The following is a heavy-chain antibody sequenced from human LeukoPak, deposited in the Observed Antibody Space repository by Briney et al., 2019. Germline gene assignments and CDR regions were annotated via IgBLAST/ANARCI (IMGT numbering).Heavy chain of an antibody. CDR2: IYYSGST. J-gene: IGHJ4*02. CDR1: GGSISSSTYY. V-gene: IGHV4-39*07. CDR3: ARASQYSYDSTDYPTFDY. Sequence: SETLSLTCTVSGGSISSSTYYWGWIRQPPGKGLEWIGSIYYSGSTYYNPSLKSRVTISVDTSKNQFSLKLSSVTAADTAVYYCARASQYSYDSTDYPTFDYWGRGTLVTVSS. D-gene: IGHD3-22*01.